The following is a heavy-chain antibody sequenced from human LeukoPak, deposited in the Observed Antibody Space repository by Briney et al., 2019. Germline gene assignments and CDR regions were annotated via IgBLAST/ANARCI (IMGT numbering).Heavy chain of an antibody. V-gene: IGHV1-8*01. CDR1: GYNFNNYE. Sequence: GASVKVSCKASGYNFNNYEINWVRQANGQGLEWMGWMSPNSENTGYAPKFQGRVTMTRSTSTSTVYMELSRLTSEDTGLYYCARGDDYGSSYDYWGQGTLVTVSS. CDR3: ARGDDYGSSYDY. D-gene: IGHD4-17*01. CDR2: MSPNSENT. J-gene: IGHJ4*02.